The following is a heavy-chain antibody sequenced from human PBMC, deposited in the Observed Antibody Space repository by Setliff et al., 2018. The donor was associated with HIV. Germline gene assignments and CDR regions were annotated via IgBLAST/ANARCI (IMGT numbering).Heavy chain of an antibody. J-gene: IGHJ4*02. CDR3: AKDWLYSGSYSGSFDN. CDR2: IANGINT. V-gene: IGHV3-23*01. Sequence: GGSLRLSCAASGFSFSNYAMAWVRQAPGKGLEWVSTIANGINTYYADSVRGRFTISRDSVRNVMYLHIKSLRVEDTALYYCAKDWLYSGSYSGSFDNWGQGTLVTVSS. CDR1: GFSFSNYA. D-gene: IGHD1-26*01.